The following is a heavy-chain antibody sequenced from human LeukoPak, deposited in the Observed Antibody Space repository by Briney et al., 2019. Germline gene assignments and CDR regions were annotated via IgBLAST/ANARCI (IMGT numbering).Heavy chain of an antibody. Sequence: SGPTLVKPTQTLTLTCTFSGFSLSTSGVGVGWIRQPPGKALEWLALIYWDDDKPYNPSLKSRLTITKDTSKNQVVLTMTNMDPVDTGTYYCAHRPLGQAEFDPWGQGTLVTVSS. CDR3: AHRPLGQAEFDP. CDR2: IYWDDDK. V-gene: IGHV2-5*02. CDR1: GFSLSTSGVG. D-gene: IGHD3-16*01. J-gene: IGHJ5*02.